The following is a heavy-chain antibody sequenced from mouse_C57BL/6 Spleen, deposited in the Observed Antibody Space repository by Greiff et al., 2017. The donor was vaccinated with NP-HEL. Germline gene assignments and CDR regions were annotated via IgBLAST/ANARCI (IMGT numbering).Heavy chain of an antibody. Sequence: QVQLQQSGAELVRPGASVTLSCKASGYTFTDYEMHWVKQTPVHGLEWIGAIDPETGGTAYNQKFKGKAILTADKSSSTAYMELRSLTSEDSAVYYCTRDYDVGDYWGQGTTLTVSS. CDR2: IDPETGGT. CDR1: GYTFTDYE. V-gene: IGHV1-15*01. J-gene: IGHJ2*01. D-gene: IGHD2-4*01. CDR3: TRDYDVGDY.